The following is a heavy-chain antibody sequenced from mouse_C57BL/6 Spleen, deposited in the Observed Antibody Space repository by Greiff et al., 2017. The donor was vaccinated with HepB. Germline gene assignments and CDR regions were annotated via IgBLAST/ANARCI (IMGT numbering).Heavy chain of an antibody. V-gene: IGHV5-16*01. CDR1: GFTFSDYY. CDR3: ARDEGNYFDD. Sequence: DVQLVESEGGLVQPGSSMKLSCTASGFTFSDYYMAWVRQVPEKGLEWVANINYDGSSTYYLDSLKSRFIISRDNAKNILYLQRSSLKSEDTATYYCARDEGNYFDDWGQGTTLTVAS. CDR2: INYDGSST. J-gene: IGHJ2*01.